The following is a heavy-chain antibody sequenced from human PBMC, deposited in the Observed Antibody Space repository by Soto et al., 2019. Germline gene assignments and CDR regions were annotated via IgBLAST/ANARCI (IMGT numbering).Heavy chain of an antibody. V-gene: IGHV3-74*01. CDR3: ARDCLGGYDFWSGYYFPGFDP. Sequence: GGSLRLSCAASGFTFSSYWMHWVRQAPGKGLVWVSRINSDGSSTSYADSVKGRFTISRDNAKNTLYLQMNSLRAEDTAVYYCARDCLGGYDFWSGYYFPGFDPWGQGTLVTVSS. CDR1: GFTFSSYW. J-gene: IGHJ5*02. CDR2: INSDGSST. D-gene: IGHD3-3*01.